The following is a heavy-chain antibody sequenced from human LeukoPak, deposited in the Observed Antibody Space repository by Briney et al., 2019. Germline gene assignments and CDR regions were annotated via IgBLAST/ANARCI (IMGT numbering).Heavy chain of an antibody. V-gene: IGHV3-30-3*01. CDR1: GFTFSSYA. CDR3: ASQDGDNLVRAFDI. CDR2: ISYDGSNK. J-gene: IGHJ3*02. Sequence: GGSLRLSCAASGFTFSSYAMHWVRQAPGKGLEWVAVISYDGSNKYYADSVKGRFTISRDNSKNTLYLQMNSLRAEDTAVYYCASQDGDNLVRAFDIWGRGTMVTVSP. D-gene: IGHD4-17*01.